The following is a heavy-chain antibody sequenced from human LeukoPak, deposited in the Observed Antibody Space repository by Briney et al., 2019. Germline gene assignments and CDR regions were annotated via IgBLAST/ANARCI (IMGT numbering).Heavy chain of an antibody. Sequence: PSETLSLTCAVYGGSFSGYYWSWIRQPPGKGLEWIGEINHSRSTKYNPSLKSRVTISVDTSKNQFSLKLSSVTAADTAVYFCARARNYYDSSDYYYEGDAFDIWGQGTMVTVSS. CDR3: ARARNYYDSSDYYYEGDAFDI. J-gene: IGHJ3*02. V-gene: IGHV4-34*01. CDR1: GGSFSGYY. CDR2: INHSRST. D-gene: IGHD3-22*01.